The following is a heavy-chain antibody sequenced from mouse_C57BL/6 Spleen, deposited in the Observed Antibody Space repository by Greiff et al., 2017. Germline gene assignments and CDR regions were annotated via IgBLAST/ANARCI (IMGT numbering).Heavy chain of an antibody. CDR3: ARGGYGSSDGY. D-gene: IGHD1-1*01. CDR2: INPSSGYT. Sequence: QVQLQQSGAELARPGASVKMSCKASGYTFTSYTMHWVKQRPGQGLEWIGYINPSSGYTKYNQKFKDKATLTADKSSSTAYMQRSSLTSEDSAVYDCARGGYGSSDGYWGQGTTLTVSS. CDR1: GYTFTSYT. J-gene: IGHJ2*01. V-gene: IGHV1-4*01.